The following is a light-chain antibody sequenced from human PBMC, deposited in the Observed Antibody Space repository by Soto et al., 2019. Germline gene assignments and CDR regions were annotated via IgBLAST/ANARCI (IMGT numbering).Light chain of an antibody. CDR2: DAS. V-gene: IGKV1-5*01. J-gene: IGKJ2*01. Sequence: DIQMTQSPSTLSASVGDRVTITCRASQSISSWLAWYQRKPGKAPKLLIYDASSLESGVPSRFSGSGSGTEFTLTISSLQPDDFATYYCQQYNSYSRGYTFGQGTKVDIK. CDR3: QQYNSYSRGYT. CDR1: QSISSW.